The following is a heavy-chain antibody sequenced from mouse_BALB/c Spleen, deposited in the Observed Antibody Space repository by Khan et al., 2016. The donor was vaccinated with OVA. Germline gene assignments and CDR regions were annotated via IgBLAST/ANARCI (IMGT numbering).Heavy chain of an antibody. CDR2: IDPANGDT. D-gene: IGHD6-1*01. CDR1: GFNIKDTY. Sequence: VQLKESGAELVKPGASVKLSCTGSGFNIKDTYMHWMNQRPEQGLEWIGRIDPANGDTKYGPKFQDKATLTADTSSNTAYLQLSSLTSEDTAVYFCASLCCDPVAYWGQGTLVSVS. J-gene: IGHJ3*01. V-gene: IGHV14-3*02. CDR3: ASLCCDPVAY.